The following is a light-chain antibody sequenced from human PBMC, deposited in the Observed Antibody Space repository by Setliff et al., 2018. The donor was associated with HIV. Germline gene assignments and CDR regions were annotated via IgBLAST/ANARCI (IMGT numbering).Light chain of an antibody. CDR2: EVS. CDR3: SSYTSITPLYV. V-gene: IGLV2-8*01. Sequence: QSALAQPPSASGSPGQSVTISCTGTSSDVGGYNFVSWYQQYPGKAPKLMIYEVSKRPSGVPDRFSGSKSGNTASLTVSGLQAEDEADYYCSSYTSITPLYVFGTGTKVTVL. CDR1: SSDVGGYNF. J-gene: IGLJ1*01.